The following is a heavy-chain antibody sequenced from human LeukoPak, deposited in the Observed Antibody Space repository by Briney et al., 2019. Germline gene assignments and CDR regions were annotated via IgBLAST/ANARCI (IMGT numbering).Heavy chain of an antibody. CDR3: AKGIYSSGWSYFDY. CDR2: LSGSGITT. Sequence: GGSLSLSCAASGFPFSISAMSWVRQAPGKGGEWVSTLSGSGITTYYADSVKGRFTISRDNSKNTLFLQMNSLRAEDTAVYYCAKGIYSSGWSYFDYWGHGTLVTVSS. D-gene: IGHD6-19*01. V-gene: IGHV3-23*01. CDR1: GFPFSISA. J-gene: IGHJ4*01.